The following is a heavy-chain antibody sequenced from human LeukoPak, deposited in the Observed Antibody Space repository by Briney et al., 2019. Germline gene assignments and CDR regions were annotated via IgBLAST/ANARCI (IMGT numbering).Heavy chain of an antibody. J-gene: IGHJ6*03. D-gene: IGHD2-2*01. CDR2: IYYSGST. CDR1: GGSISSYY. CDR3: GRTTEGYCSSASCFGFSYSYYMDV. V-gene: IGHV4-59*01. Sequence: SSETLSLTCTVSGGSISSYYWSWIRQPPGKGLEWIGYIYYSGSTNYNPSLKSRVTISVDTSKNQFSLKLRSVTAADTAVYYCGRTTEGYCSSASCFGFSYSYYMDVWGKGTTVTISS.